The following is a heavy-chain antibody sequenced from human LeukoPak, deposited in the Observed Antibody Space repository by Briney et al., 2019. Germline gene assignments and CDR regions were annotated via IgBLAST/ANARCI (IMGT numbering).Heavy chain of an antibody. J-gene: IGHJ4*02. D-gene: IGHD6-6*01. CDR1: GGSISSSSYY. Sequence: SETLSLTCTVSGGSISSSSYYWGWIRQPPGKGLEWIGSIYYSGSTYYNPSLKSRVTISVDTSKNQFSLKLSSVTAADTAVYYCASIIAARQWYFDYWGQGTLVTVCS. CDR2: IYYSGST. CDR3: ASIIAARQWYFDY. V-gene: IGHV4-39*01.